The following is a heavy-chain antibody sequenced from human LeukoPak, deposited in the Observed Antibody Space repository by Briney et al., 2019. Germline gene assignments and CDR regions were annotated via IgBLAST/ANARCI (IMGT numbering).Heavy chain of an antibody. CDR2: VRSDGSIE. Sequence: GGSLRLSCAASGFTFSSYGMHWVRQAPGKGLEWVASVRSDGSIEYYADSVKGRFTISRDNSKNTLYLQMNSLRAEDSAVYYCARDRAQFDDLWSGRYYYYMDVWGKGTTVTASS. D-gene: IGHD3-3*01. CDR1: GFTFSSYG. V-gene: IGHV3-30*02. CDR3: ARDRAQFDDLWSGRYYYYMDV. J-gene: IGHJ6*03.